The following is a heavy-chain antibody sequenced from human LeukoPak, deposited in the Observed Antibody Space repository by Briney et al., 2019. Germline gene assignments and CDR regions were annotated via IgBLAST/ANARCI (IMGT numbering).Heavy chain of an antibody. J-gene: IGHJ5*02. Sequence: GGSLRLSCAASGLTVSSNYMTWVRQAPGKGLEWVSAISGSGGSTYYADSVKGRFTISRDNSKNTLYLQMNSLRAEDTAVYYCAKESGRGYYDSSGYFPNWFDPWGQGTLVTVSS. CDR1: GLTVSSNY. CDR2: ISGSGGST. D-gene: IGHD3-22*01. V-gene: IGHV3-23*01. CDR3: AKESGRGYYDSSGYFPNWFDP.